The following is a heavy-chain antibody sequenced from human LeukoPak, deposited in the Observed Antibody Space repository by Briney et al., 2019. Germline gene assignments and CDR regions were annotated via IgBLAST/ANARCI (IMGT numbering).Heavy chain of an antibody. CDR2: INTDGSTT. V-gene: IGHV3-74*01. Sequence: GGSLRLSCAASGFTFSNFWMHWVRQAPGKGLVWVSRINTDGSTTTYADSVKGRFTISRDNAKNTLYLQTNSLRAEDTALYYCTRALGYWGQGTLVTVSS. CDR3: TRALGY. J-gene: IGHJ4*02. D-gene: IGHD7-27*01. CDR1: GFTFSNFW.